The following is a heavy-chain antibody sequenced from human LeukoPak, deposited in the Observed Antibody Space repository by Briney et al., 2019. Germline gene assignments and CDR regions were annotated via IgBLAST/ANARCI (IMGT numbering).Heavy chain of an antibody. D-gene: IGHD6-19*01. Sequence: ASVKVSCKASGYTFTSYAMNWVRQAPGQGLEWMGWINTNTGNPTYAQGFTGRFVFSLDTSVGTAYLQISSLKAEDTAVYYCARIAGAVAGRVYGMDVWGQGTTVTVSS. V-gene: IGHV7-4-1*02. CDR1: GYTFTSYA. CDR3: ARIAGAVAGRVYGMDV. CDR2: INTNTGNP. J-gene: IGHJ6*02.